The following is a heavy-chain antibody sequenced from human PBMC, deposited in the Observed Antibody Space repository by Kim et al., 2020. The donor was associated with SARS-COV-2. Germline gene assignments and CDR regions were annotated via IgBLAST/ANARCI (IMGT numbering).Heavy chain of an antibody. J-gene: IGHJ5*02. CDR3: ARSESKSPRVGRYIPLIAAAGTDWFDP. CDR2: INHSGST. CDR1: GGSFSGYY. D-gene: IGHD6-13*01. Sequence: SETLSLTCAVYGGSFSGYYWSWIRQPPGKGLEWIGEINHSGSTNYNPSLKSRVTISVDTSKNQFSLKLSSVTAADTAVYYCARSESKSPRVGRYIPLIAAAGTDWFDPWGQGTLVTVSS. V-gene: IGHV4-34*01.